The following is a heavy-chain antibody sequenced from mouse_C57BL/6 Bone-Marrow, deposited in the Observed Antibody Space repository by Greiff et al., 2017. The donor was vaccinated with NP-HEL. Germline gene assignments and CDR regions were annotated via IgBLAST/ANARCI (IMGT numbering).Heavy chain of an antibody. D-gene: IGHD2-12*01. CDR3: ASKAPYAFDY. CDR2: FHPYNVDT. J-gene: IGHJ2*01. V-gene: IGHV1-47*01. Sequence: QVQLQQSGAELVKPGASVKMSCKASGYTFTTYPTAGLKQNHGKSLEWIGNFHPYNVDTKYNEKFKGKATLTVEKSSSTVYLELSRLTSDYSAVYYCASKAPYAFDYRGKGTTLTVAS. CDR1: GYTFTTYP.